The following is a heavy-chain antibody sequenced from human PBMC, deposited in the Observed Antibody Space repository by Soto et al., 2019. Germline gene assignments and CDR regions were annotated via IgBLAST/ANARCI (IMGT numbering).Heavy chain of an antibody. CDR3: ARAPSYSYGLY. V-gene: IGHV3-30-3*01. CDR1: GFTFSSYA. D-gene: IGHD5-18*01. J-gene: IGHJ4*02. Sequence: QVQLVESGGGVVQPGRSLRLSCAASGFTFSSYAMHWVRQAPGKGLEWVAVISYDGSNKYYADSVKGRFTISRDNSKNTLYLQMNSLRAEDTAVYYCARAPSYSYGLYWGQGTLVTVSS. CDR2: ISYDGSNK.